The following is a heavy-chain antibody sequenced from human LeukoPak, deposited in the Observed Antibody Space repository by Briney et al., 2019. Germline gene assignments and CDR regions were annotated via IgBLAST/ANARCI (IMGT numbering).Heavy chain of an antibody. Sequence: ASVKVSCKASGYTFTSYYMHWVRQAPGQGLEWMGIINPSGGSTSYAQKFQGRVTMTRDASMSTVYMELSSLRSEDTAVYYCARGHSYYYDSSGIFDYWGQGTLVTVSS. CDR1: GYTFTSYY. J-gene: IGHJ4*02. D-gene: IGHD3-22*01. V-gene: IGHV1-46*01. CDR2: INPSGGST. CDR3: ARGHSYYYDSSGIFDY.